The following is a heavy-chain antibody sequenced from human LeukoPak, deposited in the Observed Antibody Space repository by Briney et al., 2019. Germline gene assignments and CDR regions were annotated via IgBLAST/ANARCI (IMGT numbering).Heavy chain of an antibody. V-gene: IGHV4-59*01. CDR3: AREDSSSYLGWFDP. Sequence: SETLSLTCTVSGGSISSYYWSWIRQPPGKGLEWIGYIYYSGSTNYNPSLKSRVTISVDTSKNQFSLRLSSVTAADTAVYYCAREDSSSYLGWFDPWGQGTLVTVSS. CDR2: IYYSGST. D-gene: IGHD3-22*01. CDR1: GGSISSYY. J-gene: IGHJ5*02.